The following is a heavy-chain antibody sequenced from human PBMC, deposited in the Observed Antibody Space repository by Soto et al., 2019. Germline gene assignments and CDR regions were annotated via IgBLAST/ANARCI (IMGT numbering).Heavy chain of an antibody. CDR1: GFNFRNYG. D-gene: IGHD2-15*01. CDR2: ISSDGSGR. J-gene: IGHJ4*02. V-gene: IGHV3-30*18. Sequence: QVQLVESGGGVVQPGRSLRLSCSASGFNFRNYGMHWVRQAPGKGLEWVALISSDGSGRYYAESVKGRFTISRDNSKNTLYLQINSLRPDDAALYYCAKAVYPSVAVGSGDYWGQGTLVTVSS. CDR3: AKAVYPSVAVGSGDY.